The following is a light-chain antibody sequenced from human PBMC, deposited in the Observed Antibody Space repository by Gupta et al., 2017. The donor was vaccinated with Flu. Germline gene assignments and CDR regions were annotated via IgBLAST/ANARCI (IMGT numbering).Light chain of an antibody. CDR2: EVN. J-gene: IGLJ3*02. CDR3: SSYTITSTLWV. V-gene: IGLV2-14*01. CDR1: SSDVGAYDY. Sequence: SVSGSPGQSITISCTGTSSDVGAYDYVSWYQQHPGKAPKLMIYEVNNRPSGVSNRFSGSKSGNTASLTITGLQAEDESDYYCSSYTITSTLWVFGGGTKL.